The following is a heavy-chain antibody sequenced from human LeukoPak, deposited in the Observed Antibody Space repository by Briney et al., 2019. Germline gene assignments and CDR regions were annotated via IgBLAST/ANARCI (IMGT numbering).Heavy chain of an antibody. CDR3: ARGIYTTGWYDAFDG. J-gene: IGHJ3*01. Sequence: SETLSLTCTVSGGSVSSYYWNSIRPPAGKGLEWIGRVFTSASANYNPSLKSRVTVSLDKSKNQFSLKLSFVTAADTAVYLCARGIYTTGWYDAFDGWGQGLMVTV. D-gene: IGHD6-19*01. CDR2: VFTSASA. CDR1: GGSVSSYY. V-gene: IGHV4-4*07.